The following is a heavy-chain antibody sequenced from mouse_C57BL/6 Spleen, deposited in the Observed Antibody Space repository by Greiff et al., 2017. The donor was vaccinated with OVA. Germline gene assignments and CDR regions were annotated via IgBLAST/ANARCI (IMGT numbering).Heavy chain of an antibody. Sequence: EVKLVESGEGLVKPGGSLKLSCAASGFTFSSYAMSWVRQTPEKRLEWVAYISSGGDYIYYADTVKGRFTISRDNARNTLYLQMSSLKSEDTAMYYCTRDGWHGSSFYYAMDYWGQGTSVTVSS. D-gene: IGHD1-1*01. CDR1: GFTFSSYA. J-gene: IGHJ4*01. CDR3: TRDGWHGSSFYYAMDY. CDR2: ISSGGDYI. V-gene: IGHV5-9-1*02.